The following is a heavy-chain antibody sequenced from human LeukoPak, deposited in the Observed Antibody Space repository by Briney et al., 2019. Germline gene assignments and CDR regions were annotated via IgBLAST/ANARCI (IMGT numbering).Heavy chain of an antibody. Sequence: PGGSLRLSCAASGFTFRSYAMSWVRQAPGKGLEWVAAIRASGATTKYADSVKGRFAISRDNSKNMLYLQMNSLRAEDTAVYYCTKDWYDILTGTFDYWGQGTLVTVSA. J-gene: IGHJ4*02. V-gene: IGHV3-23*01. CDR2: IRASGATT. CDR3: TKDWYDILTGTFDY. CDR1: GFTFRSYA. D-gene: IGHD3-9*01.